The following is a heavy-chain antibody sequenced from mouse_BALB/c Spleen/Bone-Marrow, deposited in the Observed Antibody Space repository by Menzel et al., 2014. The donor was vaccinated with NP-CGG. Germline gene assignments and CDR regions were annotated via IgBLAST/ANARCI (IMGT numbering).Heavy chain of an antibody. CDR3: VTSTYFDV. J-gene: IGHJ1*01. V-gene: IGHV10-1*02. Sequence: DVQLVESGGGLAQPKGSLKLSCAASEFTFNTYAMNWVRQAPGKGLEWVARIRSKSNNYATYYADSVKDRFTISRDDSQSLLYLQMNNLKTEDTAMYYCVTSTYFDVWGAGTTVTVSS. CDR1: EFTFNTYA. CDR2: IRSKSNNYAT. D-gene: IGHD6-1*01.